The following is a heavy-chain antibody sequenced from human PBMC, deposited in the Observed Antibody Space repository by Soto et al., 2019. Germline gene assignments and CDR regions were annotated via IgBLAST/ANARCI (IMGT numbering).Heavy chain of an antibody. D-gene: IGHD3-9*01. CDR1: GDSFPSYW. CDR3: ARQNVNSRMDYDILTGYYGGPCDY. V-gene: IGHV5-51*01. CDR2: IYPGDSDT. Sequence: VTLSFTRSGDSFPSYWRGSERQTHGKGLEWMGIIYPGDSDTRYSPSFQGQVTISADKSISTAYLQWSSLKASDTAMYYCARQNVNSRMDYDILTGYYGGPCDYWRQGTLDTVS. J-gene: IGHJ4*02.